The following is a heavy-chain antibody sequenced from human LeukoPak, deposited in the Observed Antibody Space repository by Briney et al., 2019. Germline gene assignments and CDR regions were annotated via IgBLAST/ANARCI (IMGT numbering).Heavy chain of an antibody. CDR2: ISAYNGNT. Sequence: GASVKVSCKASGYTFTSYGISWVRQAPGQGLEWMGWISAYNGNTNYAQKLQGRVTMTTDTSTSTVYMELSSLRSEDTAVYHCARVAAEVVGLPGVIGFGWLRRDYYYMDVWGKGTTVTVSS. D-gene: IGHD2-2*02. CDR3: ARVAAEVVGLPGVIGFGWLRRDYYYMDV. J-gene: IGHJ6*03. CDR1: GYTFTSYG. V-gene: IGHV1-18*01.